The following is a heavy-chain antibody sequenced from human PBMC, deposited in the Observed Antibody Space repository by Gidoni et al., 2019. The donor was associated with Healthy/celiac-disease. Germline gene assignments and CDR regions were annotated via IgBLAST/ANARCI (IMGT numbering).Heavy chain of an antibody. D-gene: IGHD6-13*01. V-gene: IGHV3-9*01. J-gene: IGHJ6*02. CDR1: GLTFDDYA. CDR3: AKGEQLTGSHYGMDV. Sequence: EVQLVESGGGLVQPGRSLRLSCAASGLTFDDYAMHWVRQAPGNGLEWVSGISWKSGSIGDADAVKGRFTISRDNAKNSLYLQMNSLRAEDTALYYCAKGEQLTGSHYGMDVWGQGTTVTVSS. CDR2: ISWKSGSI.